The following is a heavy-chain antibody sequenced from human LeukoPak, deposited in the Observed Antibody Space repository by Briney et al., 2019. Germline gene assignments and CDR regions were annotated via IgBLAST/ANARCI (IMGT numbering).Heavy chain of an antibody. CDR1: GGSISSSSYY. CDR3: ARHEAAAARLDY. CDR2: IYYSRST. J-gene: IGHJ4*02. V-gene: IGHV4-61*05. Sequence: ASETLSLTCTVSGGSISSSSYYWGWIRQPPGKGLECIGYIYYSRSTNYNPSLKSRVTISVDASKNQFSLKLSSVTDADTAVYYCARHEAAAARLDYWGQGTLVTVSP. D-gene: IGHD6-13*01.